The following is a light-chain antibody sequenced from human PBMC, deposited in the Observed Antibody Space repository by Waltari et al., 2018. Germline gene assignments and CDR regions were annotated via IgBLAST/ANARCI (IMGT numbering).Light chain of an antibody. CDR3: QQFSSYRLT. Sequence: AIQLTQSPSSLSASVGDRVTITCRASQGINSALAWYQQKPGQPPKLLVYDASSVESGVPSRLSGSGSGTDFTLTISSLQPEDFATYYCQQFSSYRLTFGGGSKVDFK. CDR1: QGINSA. V-gene: IGKV1-13*02. J-gene: IGKJ4*01. CDR2: DAS.